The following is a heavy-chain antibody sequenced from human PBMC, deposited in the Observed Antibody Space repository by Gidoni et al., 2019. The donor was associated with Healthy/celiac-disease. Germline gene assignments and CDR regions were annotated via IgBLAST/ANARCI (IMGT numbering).Heavy chain of an antibody. V-gene: IGHV3-33*01. J-gene: IGHJ4*02. D-gene: IGHD3-16*01. Sequence: QVQLVESGGGLVQPGRSLRLSCSASGFTFSSYGMHWARQAPGKGLEWVAVIWYDGSNKYYADSVKGRFTISRDNSKNTLYLQMNSLRAEDTAVYYCARDGEGDFDYWGQGTLVTVSS. CDR3: ARDGEGDFDY. CDR1: GFTFSSYG. CDR2: IWYDGSNK.